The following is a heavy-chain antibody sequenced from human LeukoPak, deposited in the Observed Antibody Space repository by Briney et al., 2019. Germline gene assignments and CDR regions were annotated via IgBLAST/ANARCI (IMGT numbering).Heavy chain of an antibody. D-gene: IGHD6-19*01. CDR1: GFTVSNSY. CDR3: ARHIVVAGTDYFDY. J-gene: IGHJ4*02. Sequence: GGSLRLSCAASGFTVSNSYMSWVRQAPGKGLEWVSVIYSGGNTYYADSVKGRFTISRDNSKNTLYLQMNSLRAEDTAVYYCARHIVVAGTDYFDYWGQGTLVTVSS. CDR2: IYSGGNT. V-gene: IGHV3-53*01.